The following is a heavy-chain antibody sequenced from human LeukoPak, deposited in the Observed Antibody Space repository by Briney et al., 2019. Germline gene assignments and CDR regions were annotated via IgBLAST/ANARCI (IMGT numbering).Heavy chain of an antibody. V-gene: IGHV3-7*01. J-gene: IGHJ3*02. CDR3: ASGVYYGSGGDAFDI. Sequence: PGGSLRLSCAASGFTFSSYWMSWVRQAPGKGLEWVANIKQDGSEKYYVDSVKGRFTISRDNAKNSLYLQMNSLRAEDTAVYYCASGVYYGSGGDAFDIWGQGTTVTVSS. CDR1: GFTFSSYW. D-gene: IGHD3-10*01. CDR2: IKQDGSEK.